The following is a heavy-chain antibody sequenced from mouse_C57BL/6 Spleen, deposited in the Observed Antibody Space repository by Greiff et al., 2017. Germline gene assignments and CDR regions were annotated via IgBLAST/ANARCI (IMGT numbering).Heavy chain of an antibody. Sequence: EVKLMESGGDLVKPGGSLKLSCAASGFTFSSYGMSWVRQTPDKRLEWVATISSGGSYTYYPDSVKGRFTISRDNAKNTLYLQLSSLKSEDTAMYYCARHMDGSPFAYWGQGTLVTVSA. V-gene: IGHV5-6*01. D-gene: IGHD2-3*01. CDR2: ISSGGSYT. J-gene: IGHJ3*01. CDR3: ARHMDGSPFAY. CDR1: GFTFSSYG.